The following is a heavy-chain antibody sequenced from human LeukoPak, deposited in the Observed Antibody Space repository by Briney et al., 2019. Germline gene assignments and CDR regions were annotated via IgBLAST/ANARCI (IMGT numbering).Heavy chain of an antibody. V-gene: IGHV3-21*01. Sequence: GGSLRLSCAASGFTFSSYSMNWVRQAPGKGLEWVSSISSSSSYIHYADSAKGRFTISRDNAKNSLYLQMNSLRAEDTAVYYCARASSGQQPVHGYWGQGTLVTVSS. CDR1: GFTFSSYS. CDR2: ISSSSSYI. CDR3: ARASSGQQPVHGY. J-gene: IGHJ4*02. D-gene: IGHD6-13*01.